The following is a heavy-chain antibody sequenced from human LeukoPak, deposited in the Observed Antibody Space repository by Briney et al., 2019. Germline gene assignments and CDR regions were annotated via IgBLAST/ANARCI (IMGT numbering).Heavy chain of an antibody. D-gene: IGHD5-12*01. J-gene: IGHJ4*02. CDR3: AKLPYSGYDWVSYFDY. V-gene: IGHV3-23*01. CDR2: ISASGGST. CDR1: GFTFSSSA. Sequence: GGSLRLSCAASGFTFSSSAMSWVRQVPGKGLEWVSGISASGGSTYYADSVRGRFTISRDTSKNTLYLQMNSLRAEDTAVYYCAKLPYSGYDWVSYFDYWGQGTLVTVSS.